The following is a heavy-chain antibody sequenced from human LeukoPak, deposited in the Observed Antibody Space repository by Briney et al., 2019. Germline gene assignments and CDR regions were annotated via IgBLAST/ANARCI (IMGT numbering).Heavy chain of an antibody. CDR2: IYYSGST. CDR1: GYSISSSSYY. Sequence: PSETLSLTCTVSGYSISSSSYYWGWIRQPPGKGLEWIGSIYYSGSTYYNPSLKSRVTISVDTSKNQFSLKLSSVTAADTAVYYCARWGAYDSSGYFIDAFDIWGQGTMVTVSS. V-gene: IGHV4-39*01. J-gene: IGHJ3*02. CDR3: ARWGAYDSSGYFIDAFDI. D-gene: IGHD3-22*01.